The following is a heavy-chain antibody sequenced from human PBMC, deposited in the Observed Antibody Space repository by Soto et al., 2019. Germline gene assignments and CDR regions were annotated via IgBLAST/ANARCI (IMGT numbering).Heavy chain of an antibody. D-gene: IGHD6-13*01. V-gene: IGHV1-69*01. CDR2: IIPIFGTA. Sequence: QVQLVQSGAEVKKPGSSVKVSCKASGGTFSSYAISWVRQAPGQGLEWMGGIIPIFGTANYAQKFQGRVTITADESTSTGYMELSSLRSEDTAVYYCARTIAAAGQSRRYYFDYWGQGTLVTVSS. CDR3: ARTIAAAGQSRRYYFDY. CDR1: GGTFSSYA. J-gene: IGHJ4*02.